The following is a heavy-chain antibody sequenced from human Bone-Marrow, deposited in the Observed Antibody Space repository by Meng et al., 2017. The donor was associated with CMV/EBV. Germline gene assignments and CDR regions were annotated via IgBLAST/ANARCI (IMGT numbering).Heavy chain of an antibody. CDR3: ARDRLRCSDY. J-gene: IGHJ4*02. CDR1: GFTFSSYA. V-gene: IGHV3-30-3*01. D-gene: IGHD4-17*01. Sequence: GGSLRLSCAASGFTFSSYAMHWVRQAPGKGLEWVAVISYDGSNTYYADSVKGRFTITRDNSKNTPYLQMNSLRAEVTAVYYCARDRLRCSDYWGQGTLVTVSS. CDR2: ISYDGSNT.